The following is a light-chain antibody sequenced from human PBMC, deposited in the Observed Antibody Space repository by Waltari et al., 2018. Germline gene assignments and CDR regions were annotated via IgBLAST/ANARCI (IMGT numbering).Light chain of an antibody. CDR3: QQSYSSPYT. J-gene: IGKJ2*01. CDR1: HSIGPF. Sequence: DIQLSQSPLSVSATVGGKVTITCRPSHSIGPFLNWYQQRPGEAPKLLIPGASSLQRGVSPRFSGSGSGTDFLLTIINVQPEDSATYYCQQSYSSPYTFGPGTKLEIK. V-gene: IGKV1-39*01. CDR2: GAS.